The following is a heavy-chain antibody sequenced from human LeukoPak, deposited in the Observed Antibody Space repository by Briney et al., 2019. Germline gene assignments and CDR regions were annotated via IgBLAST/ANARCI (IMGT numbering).Heavy chain of an antibody. CDR2: TYYRSKWYN. D-gene: IGHD3-10*01. J-gene: IGHJ6*03. Sequence: SQTLSLTCAISGDSVSSNSAGWNWIRQSPSRGLEWLGRTYYRSKWYNDFAPSVRNRITINPDTSKNQFSLQLNSVTPEDTAVYYCAKDPRTGLLLWSGAGYYYMDVWGKGTTVTISS. CDR3: AKDPRTGLLLWSGAGYYYMDV. V-gene: IGHV6-1*01. CDR1: GDSVSSNSAG.